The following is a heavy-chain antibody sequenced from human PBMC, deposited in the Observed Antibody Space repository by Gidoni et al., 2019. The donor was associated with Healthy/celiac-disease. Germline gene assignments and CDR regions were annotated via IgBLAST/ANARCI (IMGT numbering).Heavy chain of an antibody. V-gene: IGHV1-69*04. J-gene: IGHJ6*02. CDR2: IIPILGIA. CDR3: ARDYYDRVYYYYGMDV. CDR1: GGTFSSYA. Sequence: QVQLVQSGAEVKKPGSSVKVSCKASGGTFSSYAISWVRQAPGQGLEWMGRIIPILGIANYAQKFQGRVTITADKSTSTAYMELSSLRSEDTAVYYCARDYYDRVYYYYGMDVWGQGTTVTVSS. D-gene: IGHD3-22*01.